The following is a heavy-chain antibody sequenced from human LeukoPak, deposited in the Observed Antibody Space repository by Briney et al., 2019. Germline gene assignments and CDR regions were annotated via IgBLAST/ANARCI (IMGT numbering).Heavy chain of an antibody. CDR1: GFTFSNAW. V-gene: IGHV3-15*01. Sequence: GGSLRLSCAASGFTFSNAWMSWVRQAPGKGLEWVGRIKSKTDGGTTDYAAPVKGRFTISRDDSKNTLYLQMNSLKTEDTAVYYCAAGYYYDSSGYYQWERNFDYWGQGTLVTVSS. D-gene: IGHD3-22*01. CDR3: AAGYYYDSSGYYQWERNFDY. J-gene: IGHJ4*02. CDR2: IKSKTDGGTT.